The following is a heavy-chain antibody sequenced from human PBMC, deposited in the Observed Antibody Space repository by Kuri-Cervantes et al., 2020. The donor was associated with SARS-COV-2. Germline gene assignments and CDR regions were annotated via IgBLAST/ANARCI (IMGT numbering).Heavy chain of an antibody. D-gene: IGHD3-22*01. CDR1: GFTFSSYS. J-gene: IGHJ3*02. V-gene: IGHV3-21*01. CDR3: ARGKWLLLSLNDPDAFDI. Sequence: GESLKISCAASGFTFSSYSMNWVRQAPGKGLEWVSSISSSSSYIYYADSVKGRFTISRDNAKNSLYLQMNSLRAEDTAVYYCARGKWLLLSLNDPDAFDIWGQGTMVTVSS. CDR2: ISSSSSYI.